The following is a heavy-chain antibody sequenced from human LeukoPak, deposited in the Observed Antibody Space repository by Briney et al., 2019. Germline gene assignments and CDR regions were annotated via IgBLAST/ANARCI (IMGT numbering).Heavy chain of an antibody. CDR1: GYTFTDYY. Sequence: ASVKVSCKASGYTFTDYYIHWIRQAPGQGLECMGWIKTNSGGPNYAQKFQGRVTMTRDTSMSTAYMDLSGLTSDDTAVYYCARHNYDFDFDYWGQGTLVTVSS. CDR3: ARHNYDFDFDY. D-gene: IGHD3-16*01. V-gene: IGHV1-2*02. CDR2: IKTNSGGP. J-gene: IGHJ4*02.